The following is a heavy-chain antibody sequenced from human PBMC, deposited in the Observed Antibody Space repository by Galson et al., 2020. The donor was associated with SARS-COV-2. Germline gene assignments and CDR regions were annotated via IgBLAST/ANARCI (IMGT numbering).Heavy chain of an antibody. V-gene: IGHV3-23*01. CDR1: GFTFSSYA. J-gene: IGHJ3*02. CDR3: AKDHSGEVVVITKGRLMRESAFDI. Sequence: TGGSLRLSCAASGFTFSSYAMSWVRQAPGKGLEWVSAISGSGGSTYYADSVKGRFTISRDNSKNTLYLQMNSLRAEDTAVYYCAKDHSGEVVVITKGRLMRESAFDIWGQGTMVTVSS. D-gene: IGHD3-22*01. CDR2: ISGSGGST.